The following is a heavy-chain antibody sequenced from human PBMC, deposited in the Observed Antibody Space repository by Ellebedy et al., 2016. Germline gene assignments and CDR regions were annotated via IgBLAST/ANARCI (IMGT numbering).Heavy chain of an antibody. CDR3: AKGTMDYLHH. J-gene: IGHJ4*02. CDR1: GFTFDDYA. CDR2: ISWNSAAI. Sequence: SLKISXATSGFTFDDYALHWVRQVHGKGLEWVSGISWNSAAIGYGEAVKGRFTISRDSAKNYLYLQMNSLRVEDTALYFCAKGTMDYLHHWGQGTLVTVSS. D-gene: IGHD3-10*01. V-gene: IGHV3-9*01.